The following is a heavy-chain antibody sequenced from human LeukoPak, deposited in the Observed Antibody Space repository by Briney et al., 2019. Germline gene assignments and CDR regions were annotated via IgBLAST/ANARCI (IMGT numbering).Heavy chain of an antibody. D-gene: IGHD3-10*01. Sequence: GASVKVSCKASGGTGGTYAISWVRQAPGQGLEWMGRIMPTLGRANYAQKFQGRVTITADKSTNTAYMELSSLRSEDTAVYYCARATGSPNWFDPWGQGTLITVSS. J-gene: IGHJ5*02. CDR1: GGTGGTYA. CDR3: ARATGSPNWFDP. CDR2: IMPTLGRA. V-gene: IGHV1-69*04.